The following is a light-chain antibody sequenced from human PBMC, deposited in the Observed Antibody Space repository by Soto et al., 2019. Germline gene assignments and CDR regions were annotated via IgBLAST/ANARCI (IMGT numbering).Light chain of an antibody. J-gene: IGLJ1*01. CDR2: ANN. Sequence: QSVLTQPPSVSGAPGQRVTISCTGSSSNIGAGYDVHWYQQFPGTAPKLLIYANNNRPSGVPDRCSASKSGTSASLAITGLQADDEADYYCQPYDTNRRGVFGTGTMVTVL. CDR1: SSNIGAGYD. CDR3: QPYDTNRRGV. V-gene: IGLV1-40*01.